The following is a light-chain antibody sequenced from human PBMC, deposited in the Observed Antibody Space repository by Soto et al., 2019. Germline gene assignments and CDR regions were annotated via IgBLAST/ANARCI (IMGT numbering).Light chain of an antibody. V-gene: IGKV1-39*01. J-gene: IGKJ5*01. Sequence: DIPMTQSPSSLSASIGDRVTITCRASQSIDRYLRWYQQKPGKAPKVLIYAASSLQSGVPSRFSGSGSGTDFTLTISSLQPEDFATYHCQQSHSTPITFGQGTRLEIK. CDR3: QQSHSTPIT. CDR2: AAS. CDR1: QSIDRY.